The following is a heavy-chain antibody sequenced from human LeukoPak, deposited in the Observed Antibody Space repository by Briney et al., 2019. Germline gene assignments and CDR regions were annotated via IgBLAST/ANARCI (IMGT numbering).Heavy chain of an antibody. V-gene: IGHV3-23*01. Sequence: GGSLRLSCAASGFIFRNYAMSWVRQAPGKGLEWVSSISGSGASTYYADSVKGRFTISRDNSKNTLYLQMDSLTVEDTALYFCTRDLPATISLGDDYWGPGILVTVSS. CDR1: GFIFRNYA. CDR3: TRDLPATISLGDDY. J-gene: IGHJ4*02. D-gene: IGHD5-12*01. CDR2: ISGSGAST.